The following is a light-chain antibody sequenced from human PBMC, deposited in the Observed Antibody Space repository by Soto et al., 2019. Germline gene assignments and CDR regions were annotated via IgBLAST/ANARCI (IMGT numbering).Light chain of an antibody. Sequence: EIVMTQSPATLSVSPGERATLSCRASQSVNSALAWYQQKPGQVPRLLIYGASARATGIPARFSGSGSGTEFTLTISSLQSEDFAVYYCQQYNNWITFGQGTRLEIK. J-gene: IGKJ5*01. CDR3: QQYNNWIT. CDR2: GAS. V-gene: IGKV3-15*01. CDR1: QSVNSA.